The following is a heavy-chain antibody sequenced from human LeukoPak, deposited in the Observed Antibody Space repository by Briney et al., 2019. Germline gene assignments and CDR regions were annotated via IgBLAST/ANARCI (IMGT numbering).Heavy chain of an antibody. V-gene: IGHV3-30*02. J-gene: IGHJ6*03. D-gene: IGHD2-15*01. Sequence: PGGSLRLSCPASGFTFSNYGMHWVRQAPGKGLEWVAFIRYDGSNKYFADSLKGRFTISRDNSKNTLYLQMNSLRPEDTAVYYCAKDWRRIVVVGPITRHGNYMDVWGKGTTVTISS. CDR1: GFTFSNYG. CDR2: IRYDGSNK. CDR3: AKDWRRIVVVGPITRHGNYMDV.